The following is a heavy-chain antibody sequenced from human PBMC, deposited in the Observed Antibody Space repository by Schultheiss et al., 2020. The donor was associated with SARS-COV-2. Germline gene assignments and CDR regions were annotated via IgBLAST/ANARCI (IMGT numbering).Heavy chain of an antibody. D-gene: IGHD6-19*01. V-gene: IGHV3-23*01. CDR2: ISGSGGST. Sequence: GESLKISCAASGFTFSSYAMSWVRQAPGKGLEWVSAISGSGGSTYYADSVKGRFTISRDNSKNTLYLQMNSLRAEDTAVYYCARDRVADAYYYGMDVWGQGTTVTVSS. J-gene: IGHJ6*02. CDR3: ARDRVADAYYYGMDV. CDR1: GFTFSSYA.